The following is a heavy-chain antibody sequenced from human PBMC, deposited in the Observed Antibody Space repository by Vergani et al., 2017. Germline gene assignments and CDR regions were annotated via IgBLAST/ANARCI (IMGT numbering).Heavy chain of an antibody. J-gene: IGHJ6*02. CDR2: DDPEDGET. CDR3: STPQTVSTGGMEV. Sequence: EVQLVQSGAEVKKPGATMKISCKVFGYTFTDHYMHWVKQAPGKGLEWMGLDDPEDGETIYAETFKGRVTIAADTSTDTAHLKLSSLRSENTAVYYCSTPQTVSTGGMEVWGQGTTVIVSS. CDR1: GYTFTDHY. D-gene: IGHD5/OR15-5a*01. V-gene: IGHV1-69-2*01.